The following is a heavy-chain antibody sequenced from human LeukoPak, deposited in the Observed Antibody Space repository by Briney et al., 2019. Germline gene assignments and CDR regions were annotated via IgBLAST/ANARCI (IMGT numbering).Heavy chain of an antibody. Sequence: GGSLRLSCAASGFTFSTYAMSWVRQAPGKRLEWVSAIRGSGGSASYADSVQGRFTISRDTSENTLYLQMSSLRAEDTAVYYCAKDGECSGGACYRYFDYWGQGTLVTISS. CDR3: AKDGECSGGACYRYFDY. V-gene: IGHV3-23*01. CDR1: GFTFSTYA. D-gene: IGHD2-15*01. J-gene: IGHJ4*02. CDR2: IRGSGGSA.